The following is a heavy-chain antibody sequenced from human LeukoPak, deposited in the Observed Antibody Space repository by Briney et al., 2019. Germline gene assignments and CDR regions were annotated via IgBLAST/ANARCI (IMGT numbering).Heavy chain of an antibody. D-gene: IGHD5-12*01. CDR3: ARGSGIVATRGNFDY. Sequence: SETLSLTCTVSGGSISSSSYYWGWIRQPPGKGLEWIGSIYYSGSTNYNPSLKSRVTISVDTSKNQFSLKLSSVTAADTAVYYCARGSGIVATRGNFDYWGQGTLVTVSS. J-gene: IGHJ4*02. CDR1: GGSISSSSYY. V-gene: IGHV4-39*07. CDR2: IYYSGST.